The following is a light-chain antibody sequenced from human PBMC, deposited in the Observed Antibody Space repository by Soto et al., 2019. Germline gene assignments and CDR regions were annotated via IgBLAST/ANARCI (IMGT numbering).Light chain of an antibody. V-gene: IGLV1-47*01. CDR2: RID. J-gene: IGLJ3*02. Sequence: QSVLTQPPSASGTPGQRVTISCSGSSSNIGSNYVYWYQQLPGTAPKLLIYRIDQRPSGVPDRFSGSKSGTSASLAISGLRSEDEADYYCAAWDGSLSGGVFGGGTKLTVL. CDR1: SSNIGSNY. CDR3: AAWDGSLSGGV.